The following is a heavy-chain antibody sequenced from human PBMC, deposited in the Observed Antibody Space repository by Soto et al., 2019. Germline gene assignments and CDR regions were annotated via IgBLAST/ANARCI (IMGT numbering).Heavy chain of an antibody. CDR3: ARAQTWLGGFDY. CDR2: INAGNGNT. V-gene: IGHV1-3*05. CDR1: GYTFTSYA. J-gene: IGHJ4*02. Sequence: QVQLVQSGAEEKKPGASVKVSCKASGYTFTSYAMHWVRQAPGQRLEWMGWINAGNGNTKYSQKFQGRVTITRDTSASTAYMELSSLRSEDTAVYYCARAQTWLGGFDYWDQGTLVTVSS. D-gene: IGHD3-22*01.